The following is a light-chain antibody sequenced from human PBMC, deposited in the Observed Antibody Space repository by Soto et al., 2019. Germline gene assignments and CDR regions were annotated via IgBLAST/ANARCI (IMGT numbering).Light chain of an antibody. CDR2: AAS. CDR3: QQYYSCPRT. J-gene: IGKJ1*01. CDR1: QGISSY. Sequence: THSASSLSASTGDRVTITCRASQGISSYLAWYQQKPGKAPELLIYAASTLQSGVPSRFSGSGSGTDFTLTISCLQSEDFATYYCQQYYSCPRTFGQGTKVDIK. V-gene: IGKV1-8*01.